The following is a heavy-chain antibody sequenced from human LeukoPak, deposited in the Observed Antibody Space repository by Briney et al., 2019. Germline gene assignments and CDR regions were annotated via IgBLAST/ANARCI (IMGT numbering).Heavy chain of an antibody. CDR3: ARDSYSSPRTHYYYYMDV. CDR2: INPSGGST. D-gene: IGHD4-11*01. J-gene: IGHJ6*03. CDR1: GYTFTGYY. Sequence: ASVKVSCKASGYTFTGYYMHWVRQAPGQGLEWMGIINPSGGSTGYAQKFQGRVTMTRDTSTSTAYMELRSLRSDDTAVYYCARDSYSSPRTHYYYYMDVWGEGTTVTVSS. V-gene: IGHV1-46*01.